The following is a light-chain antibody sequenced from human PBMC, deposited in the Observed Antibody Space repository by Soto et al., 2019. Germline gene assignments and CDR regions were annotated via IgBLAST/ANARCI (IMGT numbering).Light chain of an antibody. CDR3: VQHNSYPIT. CDR1: LGIRND. CDR2: SAS. V-gene: IGKV1-17*01. Sequence: DIPMTQSPSSLSASVGDRVTITCRASLGIRNDLGWYQQNPGKAPKHLIYSASSLQSGVPSRFSGSGSGTEFTLTISSLQPEDFATYYCVQHNSYPITSGGGTKVEI. J-gene: IGKJ4*01.